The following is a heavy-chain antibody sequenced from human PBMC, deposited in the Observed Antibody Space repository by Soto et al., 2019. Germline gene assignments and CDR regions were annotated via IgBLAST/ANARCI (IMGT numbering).Heavy chain of an antibody. D-gene: IGHD6-19*01. V-gene: IGHV3-9*01. CDR1: GFTFDDYA. Sequence: SLKISCAASGFTFDDYAMHWVRQAPGQGLEWVSGISWNSGSIGYADSVKGRFTISRDNAKNSLYLQMNSLRAEDTALYYCAITLGPYVIAVAGFDYWVQETLVTAAS. CDR3: AITLGPYVIAVAGFDY. J-gene: IGHJ4*02. CDR2: ISWNSGSI.